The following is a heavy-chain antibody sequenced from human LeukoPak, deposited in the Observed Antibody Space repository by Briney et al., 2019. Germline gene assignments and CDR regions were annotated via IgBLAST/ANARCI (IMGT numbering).Heavy chain of an antibody. J-gene: IGHJ5*02. Sequence: ASVKVSCKASGYTFTGYYMHWVRQAPGQGLEWMGWINPNSGGTNYAQKFQGRVTMTRDTSISTACMELSRLRSDDTAVYYCAREGSDTAHYNWFDPWGQGTLVTVSS. CDR3: AREGSDTAHYNWFDP. CDR1: GYTFTGYY. D-gene: IGHD5-18*01. V-gene: IGHV1-2*02. CDR2: INPNSGGT.